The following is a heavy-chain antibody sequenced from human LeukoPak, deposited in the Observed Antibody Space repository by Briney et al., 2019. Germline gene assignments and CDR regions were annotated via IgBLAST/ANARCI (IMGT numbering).Heavy chain of an antibody. Sequence: GASVKVSCKASGYTFTNYYIHWVRQAPGQGLEWMGLINPGGDNTDYAQNFQGRVTMTRDTSTSTVYMGLSSLRSEDTAVYYCARGGFYYGSGSPKFDPWGQGTLVTVSS. D-gene: IGHD3-10*01. CDR2: INPGGDNT. V-gene: IGHV1-46*01. J-gene: IGHJ5*02. CDR1: GYTFTNYY. CDR3: ARGGFYYGSGSPKFDP.